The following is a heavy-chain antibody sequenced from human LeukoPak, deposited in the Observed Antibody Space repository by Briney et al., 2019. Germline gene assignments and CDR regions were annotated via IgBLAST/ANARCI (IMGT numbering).Heavy chain of an antibody. V-gene: IGHV1-46*01. CDR1: EYTTYY. CDR3: ARDLGSGYRSALDY. Sequence: ASVKVSCKTSEYTTYYIHWVRQAPGQGLEWMGIINPSGGSTSYAQKFQGRVTMTRDTSTSTVYMELSSLRSEDTAVYYCARDLGSGYRSALDYWGQGTLVTVSS. D-gene: IGHD3-22*01. CDR2: INPSGGST. J-gene: IGHJ4*02.